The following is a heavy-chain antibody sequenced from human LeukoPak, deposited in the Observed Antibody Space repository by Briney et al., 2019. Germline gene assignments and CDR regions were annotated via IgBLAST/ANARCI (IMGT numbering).Heavy chain of an antibody. V-gene: IGHV1-46*01. CDR2: INPSGGST. D-gene: IGHD1-26*01. Sequence: ASVKVSCKASGYIFTSYYMHWVRQAPGQGLEWMGIINPSGGSTNNAQKFQGRVTMTRDTSTSTVYMELSRLRSDDTAVYYCARVGWDHTCPHYWGQGTLVTVSS. CDR3: ARVGWDHTCPHY. CDR1: GYIFTSYY. J-gene: IGHJ4*02.